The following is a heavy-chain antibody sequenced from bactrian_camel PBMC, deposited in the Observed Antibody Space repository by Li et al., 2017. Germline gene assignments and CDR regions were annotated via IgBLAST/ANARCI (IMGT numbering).Heavy chain of an antibody. CDR1: GFTISGSC. V-gene: IGHV3S1*01. CDR2: VYIAFRPDDQRA. CDR3: AEVYSRARGNECPNVNQAEFGY. J-gene: IGHJ6*01. D-gene: IGHD2*01. Sequence: HVQLVESGGGSVQTGGSLRLSCAASGFTISGSCMAWFRQAPGKEREAVATVYIAFRPDDQRAYYADSVKGRFTIATDDDKKTLYLQMNNLKPEDTAMYNCAEVYSRARGNECPNVNQAEFGYWGQGTQVTVS.